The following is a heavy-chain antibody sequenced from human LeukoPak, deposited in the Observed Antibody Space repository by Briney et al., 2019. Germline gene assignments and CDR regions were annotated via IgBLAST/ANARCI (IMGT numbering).Heavy chain of an antibody. CDR2: VNYSASI. J-gene: IGHJ4*02. V-gene: IGHV4-39*01. CDR1: GGSVGSPAYC. Sequence: SETLSLTCTVSGGSVGSPAYCWSWNRQPPGKGLDWVITVNYSASIYSNPSLQSRVTIALDTSVNQFSLKLSSVTAADTAVDYCARHFPRRTCIYYWGEGTLVTVSP. D-gene: IGHD3-3*02. CDR3: ARHFPRRTCIYY.